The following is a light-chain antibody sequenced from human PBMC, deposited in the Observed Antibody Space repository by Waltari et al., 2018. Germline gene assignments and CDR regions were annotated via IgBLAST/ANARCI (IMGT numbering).Light chain of an antibody. CDR3: QQLNSHPLT. V-gene: IGKV1-9*01. Sequence: IQLTQSPSSLSASVGDRVTITCRTSQGISSYLALYQQKPGKASKRLIYAASTLQSGVPSRFSRSGSATDFTLTISSLQPEDFASYYCQQLNSHPLTSGGGTKVEIK. CDR1: QGISSY. J-gene: IGKJ4*01. CDR2: AAS.